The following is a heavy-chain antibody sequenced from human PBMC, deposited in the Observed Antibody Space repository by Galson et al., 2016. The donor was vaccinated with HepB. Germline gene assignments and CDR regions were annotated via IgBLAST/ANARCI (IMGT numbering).Heavy chain of an antibody. D-gene: IGHD6-13*01. J-gene: IGHJ3*01. CDR2: ILFDGSQN. V-gene: IGHV3-7*04. Sequence: SLRLSCAASGFSFGAYSMTWVRQAPGKGLEWVANILFDGSQNHYLDSVKGRFTISRDNAKNSLYLQMSNLGVEDTAVYYCARDPGFAAAAHAFDLWGQGTTVTVSS. CDR1: GFSFGAYS. CDR3: ARDPGFAAAAHAFDL.